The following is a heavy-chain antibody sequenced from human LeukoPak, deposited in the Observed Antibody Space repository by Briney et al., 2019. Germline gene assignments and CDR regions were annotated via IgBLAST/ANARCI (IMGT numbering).Heavy chain of an antibody. CDR2: IKHDGSED. Sequence: PGGSLRLSCAASGFSFSRYYMSWVRHAPGKGLEWVASIKHDGSEDYFVGSVRGRFTISRDNARNSLYLQLNSVRGEDTAVYYCARDYSSGWDDALDIWGQGTKVTPSS. J-gene: IGHJ3*02. D-gene: IGHD6-19*01. CDR1: GFSFSRYY. CDR3: ARDYSSGWDDALDI. V-gene: IGHV3-7*01.